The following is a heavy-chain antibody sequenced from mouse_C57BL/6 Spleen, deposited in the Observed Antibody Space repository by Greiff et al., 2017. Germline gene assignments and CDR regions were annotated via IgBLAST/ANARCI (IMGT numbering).Heavy chain of an antibody. Sequence: QVQLQQSGPELVKPGASVKISCKASGYSFTSYYIHWVKQRPGQGLEWIGWIYPGSGNTKYNEKFKGKATLTADTSSSTAYMKLSSLTSEDSAVYYCALSYGSSYVYFDVWGTGTTVTVSS. CDR1: GYSFTSYY. V-gene: IGHV1-66*01. J-gene: IGHJ1*03. CDR3: ALSYGSSYVYFDV. CDR2: IYPGSGNT. D-gene: IGHD1-1*01.